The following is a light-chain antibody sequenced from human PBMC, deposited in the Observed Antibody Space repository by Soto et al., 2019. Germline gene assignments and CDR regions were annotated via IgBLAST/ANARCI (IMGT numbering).Light chain of an antibody. Sequence: DTQMTQSPSTLSASVGYRVTLTCRASQSVSMWLAWYQQKPGKAPRLLIYDASNLESGVPSRFSGSGSGTEFTLTISSLQPEDAATYYCQQYNTYLNWTFGQGTKVDIK. J-gene: IGKJ1*01. CDR2: DAS. V-gene: IGKV1-5*01. CDR1: QSVSMW. CDR3: QQYNTYLNWT.